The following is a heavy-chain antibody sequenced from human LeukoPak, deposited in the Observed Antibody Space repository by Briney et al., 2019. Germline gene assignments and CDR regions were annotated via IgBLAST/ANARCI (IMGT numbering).Heavy chain of an antibody. D-gene: IGHD4-23*01. CDR3: ARHMTTVISPFDY. Sequence: GESLKISCKGSGYRFTSYWIGWVRQMLGKGLEWMGIIYPGDSDTRYSPSFQGQVTISADRSTSTAYLQWSSLKASDTAMYYCARHMTTVISPFDYWGQGSLVTVSS. V-gene: IGHV5-51*01. CDR1: GYRFTSYW. J-gene: IGHJ4*02. CDR2: IYPGDSDT.